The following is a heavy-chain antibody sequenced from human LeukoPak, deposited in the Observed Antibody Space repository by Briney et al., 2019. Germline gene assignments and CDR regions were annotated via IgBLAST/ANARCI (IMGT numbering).Heavy chain of an antibody. V-gene: IGHV3-53*01. D-gene: IGHD1-14*01. J-gene: IGHJ6*03. CDR3: AREVPDGSYYYYYYMDV. Sequence: GGSLRLSCAASGFTVSSNYMSWVRQAPGKVLEWVSVIYSGGSTYYADSVKGRFTISRDNSKNTLYLQMNSLRAEGTAVYYCAREVPDGSYYYYYYMDVWGKGTTVTVSS. CDR2: IYSGGST. CDR1: GFTVSSNY.